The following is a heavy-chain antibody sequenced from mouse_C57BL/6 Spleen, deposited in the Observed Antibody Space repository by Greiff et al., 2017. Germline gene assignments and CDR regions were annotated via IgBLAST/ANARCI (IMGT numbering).Heavy chain of an antibody. Sequence: EVKVVESGGGLVKPGGSLKLSCAASGFTFSDYGMHWVRQAPEQGLEWVAYISSGSSTIYYADTVKGRFTISRDNAKNTLFLQMTSLRSEDTAMYYCAKIFSPYYAMDYWGQGTSGTVSS. CDR1: GFTFSDYG. CDR2: ISSGSSTI. J-gene: IGHJ4*01. V-gene: IGHV5-17*01. CDR3: AKIFSPYYAMDY.